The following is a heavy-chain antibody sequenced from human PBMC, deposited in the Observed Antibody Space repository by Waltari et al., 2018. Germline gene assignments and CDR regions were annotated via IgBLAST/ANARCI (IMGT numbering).Heavy chain of an antibody. Sequence: VQLVESGGGVVQPGRSLRLSCAASGFTFSRYAMHWVRQTPGKGLEGVSFISSSMSDIYHADSVKGRFTISRDNAKNSLYLQMNSLRAEDTAVYYCARVVSSGWYPSFDYWGQGTLVTVSS. CDR2: ISSSMSDI. V-gene: IGHV3-21*01. J-gene: IGHJ4*02. CDR1: GFTFSRYA. CDR3: ARVVSSGWYPSFDY. D-gene: IGHD6-19*01.